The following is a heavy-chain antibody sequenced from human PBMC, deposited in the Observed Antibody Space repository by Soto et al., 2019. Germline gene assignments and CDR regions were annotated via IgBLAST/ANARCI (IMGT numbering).Heavy chain of an antibody. CDR3: ARDSSSDYFDY. CDR1: GFTFSSYW. D-gene: IGHD6-6*01. CDR2: INSDGSST. V-gene: IGHV3-74*01. J-gene: IGHJ4*02. Sequence: GGSLRLSCAASGFTFSSYWMHWVRQAPGKGLVWVSRINSDGSSTSYADSVKGRFTISRGNAKNTLDLQMNSLRAEDTAVYYCARDSSSDYFDYWGQGTLVTVSS.